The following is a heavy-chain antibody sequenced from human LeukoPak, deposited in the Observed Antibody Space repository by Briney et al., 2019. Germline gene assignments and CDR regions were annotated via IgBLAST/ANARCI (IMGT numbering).Heavy chain of an antibody. Sequence: ASVKVSCKACGYSFTGDYMHWVRQAPGQGREWMGWINPNSGGTNYAQKFQGRVTMTRDTSISTAYMELSRLRSDDTAVYYCARVVPAAIRGDAFDIWGQGTMVTVSS. J-gene: IGHJ3*02. CDR1: GYSFTGDY. V-gene: IGHV1-2*02. D-gene: IGHD2-2*01. CDR3: ARVVPAAIRGDAFDI. CDR2: INPNSGGT.